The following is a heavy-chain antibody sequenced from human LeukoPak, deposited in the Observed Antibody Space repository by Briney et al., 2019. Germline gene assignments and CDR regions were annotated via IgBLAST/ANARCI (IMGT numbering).Heavy chain of an antibody. J-gene: IGHJ3*02. CDR3: ARDQGSSWYSVGAFDI. D-gene: IGHD6-13*01. Sequence: GGSLRLSCAASGFTFSSYSMNWVRQAPGKGLEWVSYISSSSSTIYYADSVKGRFTISRDNAKNSLYLQMNSLRAEDTAVYYCARDQGSSWYSVGAFDIWGQGTMVTVSS. CDR1: GFTFSSYS. V-gene: IGHV3-48*01. CDR2: ISSSSSTI.